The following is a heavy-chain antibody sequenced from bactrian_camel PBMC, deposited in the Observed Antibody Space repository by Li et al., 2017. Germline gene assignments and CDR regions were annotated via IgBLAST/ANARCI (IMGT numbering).Heavy chain of an antibody. CDR2: ISAYGPT. J-gene: IGHJ4*01. V-gene: IGHV3S56*01. CDR1: GFTPNRCV. D-gene: IGHD6*01. CDR3: ATGISSWLGTEYND. Sequence: HVQLVESGGGLVQAGGSLRLSCTAPGFTPNRCVLAWYRQAPGKERELVSSISAYGPTSYADSVKGRFTISRDNAKNTVYLQLNNLKTEDTALYYCATGISSWLGTEYNDWGQGTQVTVS.